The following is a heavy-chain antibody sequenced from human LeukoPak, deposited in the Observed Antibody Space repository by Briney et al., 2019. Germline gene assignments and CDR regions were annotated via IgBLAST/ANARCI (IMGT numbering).Heavy chain of an antibody. CDR2: ISLSSSSI. D-gene: IGHD3-3*01. CDR1: GFTFSHYG. J-gene: IGHJ4*02. Sequence: PGGSLRLSCAASGFTFSHYGMHWVRQAPGKGLEWVSYISLSSSSIYYADSLKGRFTISRDNAKNSLYLQMNSLRAEDTAVYYCARAGRRLFGVLIPLSFDYWGQGTPVTVSS. CDR3: ARAGRRLFGVLIPLSFDY. V-gene: IGHV3-48*01.